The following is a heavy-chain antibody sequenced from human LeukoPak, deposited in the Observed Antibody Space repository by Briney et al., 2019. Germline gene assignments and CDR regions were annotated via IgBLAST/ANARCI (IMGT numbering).Heavy chain of an antibody. CDR3: ARGWCGGDCYLAFDI. D-gene: IGHD2-21*02. J-gene: IGHJ3*02. V-gene: IGHV1-69*05. CDR2: IIPIFGTA. Sequence: ASVKVSCEASGGTFSSYAISWVRQAPGQGLEWMGGIIPIFGTANYAQKFQGRVTITTDESTSTAYMELSSLRSEDTAVYYCARGWCGGDCYLAFDIWGQGTMVTVSS. CDR1: GGTFSSYA.